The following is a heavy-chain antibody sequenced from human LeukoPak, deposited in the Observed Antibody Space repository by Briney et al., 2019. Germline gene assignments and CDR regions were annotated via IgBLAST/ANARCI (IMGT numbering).Heavy chain of an antibody. CDR2: ISSSSSYI. CDR1: GFTFSSYS. CDR3: ARYPSANFDY. Sequence: PGGSLRLSCAASGFTFSSYSMNWVRQAPGKGLEWVSYISSSSSYIYYADSVKGRFTISRDNAKNSLYLQMNSLRAEDTAVYYCARYPSANFDYWGQGTLVTVSS. V-gene: IGHV3-21*05. J-gene: IGHJ4*02.